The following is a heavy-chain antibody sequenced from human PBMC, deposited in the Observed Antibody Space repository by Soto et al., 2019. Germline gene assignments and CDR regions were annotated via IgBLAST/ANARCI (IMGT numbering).Heavy chain of an antibody. J-gene: IGHJ4*02. D-gene: IGHD5-18*01. Sequence: SETLSLTCTVSGGSISSSSYYWGWIRQPPGKGLEWIGSIYYSGSTYYNPSLKSRVTISVDTSKNQFSLKLSSVTAADTAVYYCARPNVDTAMASDYWGQGTLVTVSS. CDR1: GGSISSSSYY. CDR2: IYYSGST. V-gene: IGHV4-39*01. CDR3: ARPNVDTAMASDY.